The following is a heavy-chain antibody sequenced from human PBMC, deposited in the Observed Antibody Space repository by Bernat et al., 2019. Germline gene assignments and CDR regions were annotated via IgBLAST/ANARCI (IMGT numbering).Heavy chain of an antibody. CDR3: ARSASTSAPYMDV. CDR2: ISSSSSYT. J-gene: IGHJ6*03. Sequence: QVQLVESGGGLAKPGGSLRLSCAASGFTFSDYYTSWIRQAPGKGLDWASYISSSSSYTNYADSVKGRFTISRDNAKHSLYLQMNSLRAEDTAVYYCARSASTSAPYMDVWGQGTTVTVSS. CDR1: GFTFSDYY. V-gene: IGHV3-11*05.